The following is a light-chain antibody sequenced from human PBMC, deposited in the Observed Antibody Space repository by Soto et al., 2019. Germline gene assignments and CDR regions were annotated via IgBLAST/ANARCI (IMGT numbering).Light chain of an antibody. CDR2: GAS. Sequence: EIVMTQSPVTLSVSPWDTATLSCRASQSVSNKLAWYQQKPGQAPRLLIYGASTRATGIPARFSGSGSGTDFTLTISSLAPEDFAVYYCQQRNSWPPTFTFGQGTRLEIK. CDR3: QQRNSWPPTFT. CDR1: QSVSNK. V-gene: IGKV3-15*01. J-gene: IGKJ5*01.